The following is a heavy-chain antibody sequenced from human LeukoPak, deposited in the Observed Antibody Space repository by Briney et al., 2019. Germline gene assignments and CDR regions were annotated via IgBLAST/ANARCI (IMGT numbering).Heavy chain of an antibody. CDR3: ARDRDWLRDFDY. J-gene: IGHJ4*02. CDR1: GFTFSSYA. D-gene: IGHD5-12*01. Sequence: GGSLRLSCAASGFTFSSYAMSWVRQAPGEGLEWVSAISGSGGSTYYADSVKGRFTISRDNSKNTLFLQMNSLRDEDTAFYYCARDRDWLRDFDYWGQGTLVTVSS. V-gene: IGHV3-23*01. CDR2: ISGSGGST.